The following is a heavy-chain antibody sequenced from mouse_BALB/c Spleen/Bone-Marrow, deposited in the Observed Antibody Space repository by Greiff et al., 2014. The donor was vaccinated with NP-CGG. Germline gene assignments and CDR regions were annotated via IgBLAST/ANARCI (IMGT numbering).Heavy chain of an antibody. CDR2: IQYSGST. CDR3: ARRGSIYDGYLDY. CDR1: GYSITSGYS. D-gene: IGHD2-3*01. V-gene: IGHV3-1*02. Sequence: EVQLVESGPDLVKPSQSLSLTCTVTGYSITSGYSWHWIRPFPGNKLEWMGYIQYSGSTNYNPSLKSRISITRDTSKNQFFLQLNSVTTEDTATYYCARRGSIYDGYLDYRGQGTTLTVSS. J-gene: IGHJ2*01.